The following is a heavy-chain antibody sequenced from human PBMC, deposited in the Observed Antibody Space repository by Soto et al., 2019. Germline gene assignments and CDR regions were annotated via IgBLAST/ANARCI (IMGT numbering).Heavy chain of an antibody. J-gene: IGHJ6*02. CDR2: ISSSSSYI. CDR3: ARPSDLDCSGGSCYWMGWDYYYYGMDV. Sequence: EVQLVESGGGLVKPGGSLRLSCAASGFTFSSYSMNWVRQAPGKGLEWVSSISSSSSYIYYADSVKGRFTISRDNAKNSQYLQMNSLRAEDTAVYYCARPSDLDCSGGSCYWMGWDYYYYGMDVWGQGTTVTVSS. CDR1: GFTFSSYS. V-gene: IGHV3-21*01. D-gene: IGHD2-15*01.